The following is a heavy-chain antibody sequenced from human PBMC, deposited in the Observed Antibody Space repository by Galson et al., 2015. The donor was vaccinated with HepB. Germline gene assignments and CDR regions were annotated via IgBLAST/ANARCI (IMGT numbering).Heavy chain of an antibody. V-gene: IGHV4-34*01. J-gene: IGHJ4*02. CDR1: GGSFNGYH. CDR2: IKDGGIT. CDR3: ARGSDGNPSDY. Sequence: ETLSLTCAVYGGSFNGYHWNWIRQPPGKGLEWIGEIKDGGITNYNPSLKSRVTISSDRSKNQFSLTLISVTAADTAVYYCARGSDGNPSDYWGQGTLVTVSS.